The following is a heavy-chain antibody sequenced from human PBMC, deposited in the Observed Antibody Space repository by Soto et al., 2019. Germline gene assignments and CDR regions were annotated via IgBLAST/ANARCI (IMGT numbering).Heavy chain of an antibody. CDR1: GFTFDDYT. Sequence: GGSLRLSCAASGFTFDDYTMHWVRQAPGKGLEWVSLISWDGGSTYYADSVKGRFTISRDNNKNSLYLQMNSLRTEDTALYYCAKVIDTAMVAYGMDVWGQGTTVTVSS. J-gene: IGHJ6*02. CDR2: ISWDGGST. D-gene: IGHD5-18*01. CDR3: AKVIDTAMVAYGMDV. V-gene: IGHV3-43*01.